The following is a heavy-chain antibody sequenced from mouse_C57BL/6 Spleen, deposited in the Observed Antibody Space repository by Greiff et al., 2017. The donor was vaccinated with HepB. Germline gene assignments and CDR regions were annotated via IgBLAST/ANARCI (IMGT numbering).Heavy chain of an antibody. D-gene: IGHD1-1*01. CDR2: IYPGGGYT. V-gene: IGHV1-63*01. CDR3: AREGYYGSSPWYFDV. Sequence: QVHVKQSGAELVRPGTSVKMSCKASGYTFTNYWIGWAKQRPGHGLEWIGDIYPGGGYTNYNEKFKGKATLTADKSSSTAYMQFSSLTSEDSAIYYCAREGYYGSSPWYFDVWGTGTTVTVSS. J-gene: IGHJ1*03. CDR1: GYTFTNYW.